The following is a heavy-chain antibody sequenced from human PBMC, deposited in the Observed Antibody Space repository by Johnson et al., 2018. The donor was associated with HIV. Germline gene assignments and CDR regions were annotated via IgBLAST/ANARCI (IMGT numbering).Heavy chain of an antibody. D-gene: IGHD2-2*01. CDR3: ARGKLPAALRRGDAFDI. Sequence: VQLVESGGGLVQPGGSLRLSCTASGFTFSDFRMSWVRQAPGRGLEWVANINVDGREKYYVYSVEGRFTISRDNAKNSLFLQMNSLRAEDTALYYCARGKLPAALRRGDAFDIWGQGTMVTVSS. V-gene: IGHV3-7*03. CDR2: INVDGREK. CDR1: GFTFSDFR. J-gene: IGHJ3*02.